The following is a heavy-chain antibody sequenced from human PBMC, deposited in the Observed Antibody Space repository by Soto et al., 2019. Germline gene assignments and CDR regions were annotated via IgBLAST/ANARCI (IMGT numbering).Heavy chain of an antibody. Sequence: SETLSLTCAVSGGSISDTNWWTWVRQTPGKGLEWIGEIYHSGSPTYSPSLRGRATISVDKSNNQFSLRLRYVTAADTAVYYCASGLVTTLHYWGQGTLVTVSS. CDR3: ASGLVTTLHY. CDR1: GGSISDTNW. CDR2: IYHSGSP. V-gene: IGHV4-4*02. J-gene: IGHJ4*02. D-gene: IGHD4-17*01.